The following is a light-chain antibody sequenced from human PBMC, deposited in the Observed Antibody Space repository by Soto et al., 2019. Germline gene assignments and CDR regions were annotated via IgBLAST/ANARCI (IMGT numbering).Light chain of an antibody. V-gene: IGLV7-43*01. Sequence: QTVVTQEHSLTVPPGGTVTLTCASSTGAVTRSFHPNWFQQKPGQAPRSLIYSTNNKHSWTPARFSGSLLGGEAALTLSGVQPEDEAEYYCLLYSGGIHHWVVVGGTKLTV. J-gene: IGLJ3*02. CDR2: STN. CDR1: TGAVTRSFH. CDR3: LLYSGGIHHWV.